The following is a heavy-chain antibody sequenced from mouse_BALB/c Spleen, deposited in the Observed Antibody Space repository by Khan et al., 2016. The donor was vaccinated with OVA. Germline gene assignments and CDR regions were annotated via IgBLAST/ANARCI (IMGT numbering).Heavy chain of an antibody. J-gene: IGHJ3*01. Sequence: EVELVESGGDLVKPGGSLKLSCAASGFTFSSYSMSWVRQTPDKRLEWVATISSDGDYTYYPDSVKGRFTISRDNAKNTLYLQMSSLKSEDTAMYYCASHLTGSFAYWGQGTLVTDSA. CDR2: ISSDGDYT. D-gene: IGHD4-1*01. CDR1: GFTFSSYS. CDR3: ASHLTGSFAY. V-gene: IGHV5-6*01.